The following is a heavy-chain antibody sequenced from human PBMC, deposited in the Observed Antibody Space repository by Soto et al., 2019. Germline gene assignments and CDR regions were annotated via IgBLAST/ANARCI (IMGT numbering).Heavy chain of an antibody. V-gene: IGHV3-30*18. CDR1: GFTFNNSG. CDR3: VKDRVPGAYGNYYGMDV. Sequence: GGALRLSCRVSGFTFNNSGMHWVRQAPGKGLEWMAVISYDGSDKYYADSVKGRVIISRDNSKNTLNLEMNSLRAEDTAIYYCVKDRVPGAYGNYYGMDVWGQGTTVTVSS. J-gene: IGHJ6*02. D-gene: IGHD5-12*01. CDR2: ISYDGSDK.